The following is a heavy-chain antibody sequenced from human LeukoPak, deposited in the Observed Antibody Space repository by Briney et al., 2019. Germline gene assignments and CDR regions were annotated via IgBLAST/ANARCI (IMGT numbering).Heavy chain of an antibody. V-gene: IGHV5-10-1*01. CDR1: GYSFTSYW. CDR2: IDPSDSYT. CDR3: ARTGYCSSTSCYGP. J-gene: IGHJ5*02. Sequence: GESLKISCKRSGYSFTSYWISWGRQMPGKGLGWMGRIDPSDSYTNYSPSLQGHVTISADKSISTAYLQWSSLKASDTAMYYCARTGYCSSTSCYGPWGQGTLVTVSS. D-gene: IGHD2-2*01.